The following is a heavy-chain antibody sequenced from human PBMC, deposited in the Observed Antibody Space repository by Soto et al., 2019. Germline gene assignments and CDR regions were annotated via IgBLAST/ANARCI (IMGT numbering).Heavy chain of an antibody. CDR2: IIPIFGTA. CDR1: GYSFTSNS. CDR3: ARADIVVVVAATPAYYYYGMDV. J-gene: IGHJ6*02. Sequence: SVKVSCKASGYSFTSNSMHSVRQAPGQGIEWMGWIIPIFGTANYARKFQGRVTITADESTSTAYMELSSLRSEDTAVYYCARADIVVVVAATPAYYYYGMDVWGQGTTVTVSS. V-gene: IGHV1-69*13. D-gene: IGHD2-15*01.